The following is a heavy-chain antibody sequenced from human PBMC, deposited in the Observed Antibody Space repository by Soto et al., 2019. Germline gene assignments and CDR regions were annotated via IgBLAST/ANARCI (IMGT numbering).Heavy chain of an antibody. CDR2: VYHTGRA. CDR3: ARDFAYFDS. D-gene: IGHD3-3*01. Sequence: SETLALTCTVSGDSISSGGYYWSWIRQHPGKGLELIGYVYHTGRASYNPSLKSRVSISMDTSKNQFSLNLDSVTAADTAVYFCARDFAYFDSSGQGTLVTVSS. V-gene: IGHV4-61*08. J-gene: IGHJ4*02. CDR1: GDSISSGGYY.